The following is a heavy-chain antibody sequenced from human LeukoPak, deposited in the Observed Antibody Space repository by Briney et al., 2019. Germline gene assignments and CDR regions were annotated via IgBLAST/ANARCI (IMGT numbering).Heavy chain of an antibody. CDR2: INHSGST. D-gene: IGHD2-2*02. J-gene: IGHJ3*02. V-gene: IGHV4-34*01. CDR1: GGSFSGYY. Sequence: SETLSLTCAVYGGSFSGYYWSWIRQPPGKGLEWIGEINHSGSTNYNPSLKSRVTISVDTSKNQFSLKLGSVTAADTAVYYCARGYVVPAAIRDAFDIWGQGTMVTVSS. CDR3: ARGYVVPAAIRDAFDI.